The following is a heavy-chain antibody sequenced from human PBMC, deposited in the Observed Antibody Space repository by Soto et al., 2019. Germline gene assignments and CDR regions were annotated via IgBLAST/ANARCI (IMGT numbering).Heavy chain of an antibody. CDR2: IYDSGST. D-gene: IGHD2-15*01. CDR1: GGSISSYY. CDR3: ARFRTRIGGAVDI. V-gene: IGHV4-59*08. J-gene: IGHJ3*02. Sequence: QVQLQESGPGLVKPSETLSLTCTVSGGSISSYYWTWIRQPPGTGLEWIGYIYDSGSTNDNPSLKSRVTISGDPSKNHFAPRLSSVTAADTAVYYCARFRTRIGGAVDIWGQGTMVTVSS.